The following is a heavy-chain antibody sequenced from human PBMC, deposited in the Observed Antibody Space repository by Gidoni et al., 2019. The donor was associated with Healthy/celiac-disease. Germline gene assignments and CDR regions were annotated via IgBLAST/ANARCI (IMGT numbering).Heavy chain of an antibody. CDR1: GFTFSNAC. V-gene: IGHV3-15*07. Sequence: EVQLVESGGGLVKPGGSLRLSCAASGFTFSNACMNWVPQAPGKGLAWVGRIKSKTDGGTTDYAAPVKGRFTISRDDSKNTLYLQMNSLKTEDTAVYYCTTEGYDFWSGYRYYYYYGMDVWGQGTTVTVSS. D-gene: IGHD3-3*01. CDR3: TTEGYDFWSGYRYYYYYGMDV. CDR2: IKSKTDGGTT. J-gene: IGHJ6*02.